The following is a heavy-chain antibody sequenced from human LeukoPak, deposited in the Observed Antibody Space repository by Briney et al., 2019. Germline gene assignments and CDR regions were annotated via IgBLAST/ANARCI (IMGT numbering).Heavy chain of an antibody. CDR3: ARDKPTIKGDY. Sequence: PGGSLRLSCAASGFTFSSYAMHWVRQAPGKGLEWVAVISYDGSNKYYADSVKGRFTISRDNSKNTLYLQMNSLRAEDTAVYCCARDKPTIKGDYWGQGTLVTVSS. CDR1: GFTFSSYA. J-gene: IGHJ4*02. V-gene: IGHV3-30*04. CDR2: ISYDGSNK. D-gene: IGHD5-12*01.